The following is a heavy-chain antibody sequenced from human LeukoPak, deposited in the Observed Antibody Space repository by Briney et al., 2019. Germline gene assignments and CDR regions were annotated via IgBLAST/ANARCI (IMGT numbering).Heavy chain of an antibody. CDR1: GGSISSHY. Sequence: SETLSLTCTVSGGSISSHYWSWIRQPPGKGLEWIGYIYYSGSTNYNPSLKSRVTISVDTSKNQFSLKLSSVTAADTAVYYCARAHVDIVATIGFDPWGQGTLVTVSS. V-gene: IGHV4-59*11. J-gene: IGHJ5*02. CDR3: ARAHVDIVATIGFDP. CDR2: IYYSGST. D-gene: IGHD5-12*01.